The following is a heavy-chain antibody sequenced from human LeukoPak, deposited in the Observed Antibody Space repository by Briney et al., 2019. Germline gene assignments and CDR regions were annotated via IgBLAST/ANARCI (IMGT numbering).Heavy chain of an antibody. V-gene: IGHV4-34*01. CDR2: INHSGST. CDR3: ARGTTVTTFWFDP. J-gene: IGHJ5*02. D-gene: IGHD4-17*01. Sequence: SETLSLTCAVYGGSFSGYYWSWIRQPPGKGLEWIGEINHSGSTNYNPSLKSRVTISVDTSKNQFSLKLSSVTAADTAAYYCARGTTVTTFWFDPWGQGTLVTVSS. CDR1: GGSFSGYY.